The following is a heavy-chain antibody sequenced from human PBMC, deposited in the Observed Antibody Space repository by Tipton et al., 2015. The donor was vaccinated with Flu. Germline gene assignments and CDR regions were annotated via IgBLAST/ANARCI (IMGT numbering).Heavy chain of an antibody. CDR3: AREGFDSSGYRAGDAFDI. J-gene: IGHJ3*02. CDR1: GGSISSGSYY. V-gene: IGHV4-61*02. D-gene: IGHD3-22*01. Sequence: TMSLTCTVSGGSISSGSYYWSWIRQPAGKGLEWIGRIYTSGSTNYNPSLKSRVTISVDTSKNQFSLKLSSVTAADTAVDYCAREGFDSSGYRAGDAFDIWGQGTMVTVSS. CDR2: IYTSGST.